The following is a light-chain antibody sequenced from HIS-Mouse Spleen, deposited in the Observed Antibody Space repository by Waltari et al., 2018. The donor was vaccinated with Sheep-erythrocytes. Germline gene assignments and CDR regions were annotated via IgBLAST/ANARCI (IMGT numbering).Light chain of an antibody. Sequence: SSELTQDPAVSVALGQTVRITCQGDSLRSYYASWFQQKPGQAPVLVIYGKNNRPSGIPDRFPGSSSGNTASLSITGAQGEDEADFYCNSRDSSGNHLGVVFGGGTKLTVL. CDR3: NSRDSSGNHLGVV. V-gene: IGLV3-19*01. CDR1: SLRSYY. CDR2: GKN. J-gene: IGLJ2*01.